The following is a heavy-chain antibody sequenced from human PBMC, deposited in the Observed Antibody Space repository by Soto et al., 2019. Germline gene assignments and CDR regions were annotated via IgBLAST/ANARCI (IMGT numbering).Heavy chain of an antibody. CDR1: GGSISSGDYY. CDR2: IYYSGST. Sequence: SETLSLTCTVSGGSISSGDYYWSWIRQPPGKGLEWIGYIYYSGSTYYNPSLKSRVTKSVDTSKNQFSLKLSSVTAADTAVYYFARVALDIVVVVAATVDAFDIWGQGTMVTVSS. V-gene: IGHV4-30-4*01. J-gene: IGHJ3*02. D-gene: IGHD2-15*01. CDR3: ARVALDIVVVVAATVDAFDI.